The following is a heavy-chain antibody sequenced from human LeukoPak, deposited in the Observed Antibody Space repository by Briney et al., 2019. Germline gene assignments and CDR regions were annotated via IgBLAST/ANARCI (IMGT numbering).Heavy chain of an antibody. CDR2: FDPEDGET. Sequence: ASVKVSCKVSGYTLTELSMHWVRQAPGKGLEWMGGFDPEDGETIYTQKFQGRVTMTEDTSTDTAYMELSSLRSEDTAVYYCATLSPYCSSTSCYRRNYLRYYGMDVWGQGTTVTVSS. D-gene: IGHD2-2*02. CDR3: ATLSPYCSSTSCYRRNYLRYYGMDV. CDR1: GYTLTELS. J-gene: IGHJ6*02. V-gene: IGHV1-24*01.